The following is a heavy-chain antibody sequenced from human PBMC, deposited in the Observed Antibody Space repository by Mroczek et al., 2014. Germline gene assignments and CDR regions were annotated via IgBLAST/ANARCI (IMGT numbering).Heavy chain of an antibody. D-gene: IGHD2-2*01. Sequence: QVQLQQWGAGLLKPSETLSLTCAVYGGSFSGYYWSWIRQPPGKGLEWIGEINHSGSTNYNPSLKSRVTISVDTSKNQFSLKLSSVTAADTAVYYCARGRKPLKTIGYCSSTSCYRDYYMDVWGKGTTV. CDR2: INHSGST. CDR1: GGSFSGYY. CDR3: ARGRKPLKTIGYCSSTSCYRDYYMDV. V-gene: IGHV4-34*01. J-gene: IGHJ6*03.